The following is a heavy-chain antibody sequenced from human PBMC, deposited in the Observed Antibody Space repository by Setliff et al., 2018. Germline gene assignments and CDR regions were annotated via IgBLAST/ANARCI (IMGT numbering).Heavy chain of an antibody. J-gene: IGHJ5*02. Sequence: KPSETLSLTCAVSGGSISSSNWWSWVRQPPGKGLEWIGSIYYSGSTYYNPSLKSRVTISVDTSKNQFSLKLSSVTAADTATYYCARAGPTVTFFRVLVISWWDPWGQGSLVTVSS. D-gene: IGHD3-3*01. CDR1: GGSISSSNW. V-gene: IGHV4-4*02. CDR3: ARAGPTVTFFRVLVISWWDP. CDR2: IYYSGST.